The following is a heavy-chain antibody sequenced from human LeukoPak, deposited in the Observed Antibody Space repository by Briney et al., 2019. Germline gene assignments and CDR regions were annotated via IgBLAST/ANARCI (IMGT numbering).Heavy chain of an antibody. V-gene: IGHV1-2*02. Sequence: ASVKVSCKASGYTFTDYYMNWVRQAPGQGLEWMGWIHPNSGGIKYAQKFQGRVTMTRDTSISTAYMELNRLTYDDTAVYYCGRDRHWNQGNFDYWGQGTLVTVSS. CDR3: GRDRHWNQGNFDY. J-gene: IGHJ4*02. D-gene: IGHD1-1*01. CDR2: IHPNSGGI. CDR1: GYTFTDYY.